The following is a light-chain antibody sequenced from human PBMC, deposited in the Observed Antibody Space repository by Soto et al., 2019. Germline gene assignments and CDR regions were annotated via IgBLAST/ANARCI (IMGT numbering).Light chain of an antibody. Sequence: EIVLTQSPGTLSLFSGERATLSCRASQSVSSSYLAWYQQKPGQAPRLLIYGASSRATGIPDRFSGSGSGTDFTLTISRLEPEDFAVYYCQQYGSSPGTFGQGTKV. CDR1: QSVSSSY. CDR3: QQYGSSPGT. J-gene: IGKJ1*01. CDR2: GAS. V-gene: IGKV3-20*01.